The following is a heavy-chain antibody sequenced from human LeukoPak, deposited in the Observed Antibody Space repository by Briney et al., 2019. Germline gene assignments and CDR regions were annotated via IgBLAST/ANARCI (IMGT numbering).Heavy chain of an antibody. CDR1: EFTFSSYW. CDR3: ARGTYYFDY. Sequence: GGSLRLSCAASEFTFSSYWMHWVRQAPGKGLVWVSRINTDGSSTTYADSVKGRFTISRDNAKNTLYLQMNSLRAEDTAVYFCARGTYYFDYWGQGTLVTVSS. CDR2: INTDGSST. J-gene: IGHJ4*02. V-gene: IGHV3-74*01.